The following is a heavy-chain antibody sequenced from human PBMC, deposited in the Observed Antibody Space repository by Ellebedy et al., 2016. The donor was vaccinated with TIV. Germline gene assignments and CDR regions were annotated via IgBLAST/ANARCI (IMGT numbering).Heavy chain of an antibody. CDR1: GYTFSDYY. CDR3: ARQGVGAKGAYDS. V-gene: IGHV1-2*02. D-gene: IGHD1-26*01. J-gene: IGHJ4*02. Sequence: ASVKVSCKASGYTFSDYYMHWVRQAPGQGLEWMGWINPDSGAADYAQMFQGRIRMTRDTSSNKAYMELNRLRYDDTAVYYCARQGVGAKGAYDSWGQGTLVTVSS. CDR2: INPDSGAA.